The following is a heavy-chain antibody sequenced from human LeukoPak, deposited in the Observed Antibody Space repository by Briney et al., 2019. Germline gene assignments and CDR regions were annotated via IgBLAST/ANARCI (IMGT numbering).Heavy chain of an antibody. CDR1: GGSFSGYY. CDR3: ARGGGNWSFDY. J-gene: IGHJ4*02. CDR2: INHSGST. D-gene: IGHD2-21*01. V-gene: IGHV4-34*01. Sequence: PSETLSLTCAVYGGSFSGYYWSWIRQPPGKGLEWIGEINHSGSTNNNPSLKSRVTISVDTSKNQFSLKLSSVTAADTAVYYCARGGGNWSFDYWGQGTLVTVSS.